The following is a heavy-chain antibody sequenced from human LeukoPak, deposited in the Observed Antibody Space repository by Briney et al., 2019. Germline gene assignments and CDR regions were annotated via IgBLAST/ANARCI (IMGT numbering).Heavy chain of an antibody. CDR2: IYHSGNT. Sequence: SETLSLTCTVSGGSISSSSYYWGWIRQPPGKGLEWIGSIYHSGNTYYNPSLKSRVTISVDTSKNQLSLRLSSVTAADTAVYYCARARYYYYYYYLDVWGKGTTVTISS. CDR1: GGSISSSSYY. V-gene: IGHV4-39*01. D-gene: IGHD1-26*01. J-gene: IGHJ6*03. CDR3: ARARYYYYYYYLDV.